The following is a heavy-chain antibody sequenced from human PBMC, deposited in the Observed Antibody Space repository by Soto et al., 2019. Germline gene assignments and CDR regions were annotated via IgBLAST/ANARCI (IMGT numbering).Heavy chain of an antibody. CDR1: GDSVSTNSAA. Sequence: PSQTLSLTCAISGDSVSTNSAAWNWIRECPSRGLEWLGRTYYRSKWYNDYAVFVKSRITISPDTSKNQFSLQLNSVTPEDTAVYYCERYPQTDSGYGFYYYYGMDVWGQGTRVTVSS. J-gene: IGHJ6*02. CDR3: ERYPQTDSGYGFYYYYGMDV. V-gene: IGHV6-1*01. CDR2: TYYRSKWYN. D-gene: IGHD5-12*01.